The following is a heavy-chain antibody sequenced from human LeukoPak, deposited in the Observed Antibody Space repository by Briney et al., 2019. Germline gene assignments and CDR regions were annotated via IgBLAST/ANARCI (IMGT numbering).Heavy chain of an antibody. J-gene: IGHJ4*02. CDR1: GFTFSSYA. CDR3: AKVGLQQQLNY. CDR2: ISGSGGST. V-gene: IGHV3-23*01. D-gene: IGHD6-13*01. Sequence: GGSLRLPCAASGFTFSSYAMSWVRQAPGKGLEWVSAISGSGGSTYYADSVKGRFTISRDNSKNTLYLQMNSLRAEDTAVYYCAKVGLQQQLNYWGQGTLVTVSS.